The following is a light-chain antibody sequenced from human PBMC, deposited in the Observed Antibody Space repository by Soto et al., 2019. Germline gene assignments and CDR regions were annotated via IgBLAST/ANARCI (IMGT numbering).Light chain of an antibody. CDR3: SSYAGINSV. V-gene: IGLV2-8*01. CDR1: SSDVGGYNY. Sequence: QSALTQPASVSGSPGQSITISCTGTSSDVGGYNYVSWYQQHPGKAPKLMIYEVSNRPSGVPDRFSGSKSGNTASLTVSGLQAEDEADYYCSSYAGINSVFGGGTKLTVL. J-gene: IGLJ2*01. CDR2: EVS.